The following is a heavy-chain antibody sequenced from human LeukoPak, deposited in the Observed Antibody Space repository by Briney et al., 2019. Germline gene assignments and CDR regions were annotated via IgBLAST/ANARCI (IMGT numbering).Heavy chain of an antibody. CDR2: ISAYNGNT. J-gene: IGHJ4*02. D-gene: IGHD2-8*02. CDR3: ARVVLGEELTDPRPLDHDY. Sequence: GASVKVSCKASGYTFTSYGISWVRQAPGQGLEWMGWISAYNGNTNYAQKLQGRVTMTTDTSTSTAYMELRSLRSDDTAVYYCARVVLGEELTDPRPLDHDYWGQGTLVTVSS. V-gene: IGHV1-18*01. CDR1: GYTFTSYG.